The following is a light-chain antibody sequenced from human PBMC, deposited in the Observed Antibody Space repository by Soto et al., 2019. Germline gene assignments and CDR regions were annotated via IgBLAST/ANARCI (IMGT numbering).Light chain of an antibody. V-gene: IGLV2-11*01. CDR2: DVS. Sequence: QSALTQPRSVFGSPGQSVTISCTGTSSDVGGYNYVSWYQQHPGKAPKLMIYDVSKRPSGVPDRFSGSKSGNTASLTISGLRTEDEADYYCCSYAGSYTFYVFGTGTKLTVL. J-gene: IGLJ1*01. CDR1: SSDVGGYNY. CDR3: CSYAGSYTFYV.